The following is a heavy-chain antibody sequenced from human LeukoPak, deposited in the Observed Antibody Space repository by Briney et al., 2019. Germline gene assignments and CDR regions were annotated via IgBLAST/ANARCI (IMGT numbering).Heavy chain of an antibody. Sequence: PSETLSLTCAVYGGSFSGYYWSWVRQAPGKGLEWVSVIYSGGSTYYADSVRGRFTISRDNSKNTLYLQMNSLRGEDTAVYYCARDRHSGSSLVYFDYWGQGTLVTVSS. J-gene: IGHJ4*02. CDR3: ARDRHSGSSLVYFDY. CDR2: IYSGGST. CDR1: GGSFSGYY. D-gene: IGHD1-26*01. V-gene: IGHV3-53*01.